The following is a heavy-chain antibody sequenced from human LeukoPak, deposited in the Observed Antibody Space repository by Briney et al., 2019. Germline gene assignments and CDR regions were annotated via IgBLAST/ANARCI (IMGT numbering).Heavy chain of an antibody. CDR2: ISYDGSNK. J-gene: IGHJ4*02. CDR1: GFTFSSYA. V-gene: IGHV3-30-3*01. Sequence: PGGSLRLSCAASGFTFSSYAMHWVRQAPGKGLEWVAVISYDGSNKYYADSVKGRFTISRDNSKNTLYLQMNSLRAEDTAVYYCARGGYLAVADFDYWGQGTLVTVSS. D-gene: IGHD6-19*01. CDR3: ARGGYLAVADFDY.